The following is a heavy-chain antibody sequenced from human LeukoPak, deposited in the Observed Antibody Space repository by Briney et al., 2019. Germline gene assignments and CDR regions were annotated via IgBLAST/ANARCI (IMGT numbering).Heavy chain of an antibody. Sequence: GGSLRLSCAASGFTFRNHAMSWVRQAPGKGLEWVSGISGSGGSTYFADSVKGRFTISRDNSKNTLYLQMNSLRAEDTAVYYCAKDEPYGDSGRENWFDPWGQGTLVTVSS. J-gene: IGHJ5*02. CDR3: AKDEPYGDSGRENWFDP. V-gene: IGHV3-23*01. CDR1: GFTFRNHA. CDR2: ISGSGGST. D-gene: IGHD4-17*01.